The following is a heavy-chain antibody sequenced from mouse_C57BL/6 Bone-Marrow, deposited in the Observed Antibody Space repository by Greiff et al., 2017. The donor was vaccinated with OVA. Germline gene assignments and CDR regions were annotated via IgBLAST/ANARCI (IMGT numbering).Heavy chain of an antibody. Sequence: EVKLQESGGDLVKPGGSLKLSCAASGFTFSSYGMSWVRQTPDKRLEWVATISSGGSYTYYPDSVKGRFTISRDNAKNTLYLQMSSLKSEDTAMYYCARAYYSNYSAWFAYWGQGTLVTVSA. CDR2: ISSGGSYT. J-gene: IGHJ3*01. V-gene: IGHV5-6*01. D-gene: IGHD2-5*01. CDR3: ARAYYSNYSAWFAY. CDR1: GFTFSSYG.